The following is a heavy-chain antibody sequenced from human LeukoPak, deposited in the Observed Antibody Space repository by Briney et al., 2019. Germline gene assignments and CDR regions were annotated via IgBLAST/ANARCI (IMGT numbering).Heavy chain of an antibody. Sequence: PGGSLRLSCAASGFTFSYYAMHWVRQAPGKGLEYVSAISSNGGISYYANSVKGRFTISRDNSKNTLYLQMGSLRAEDMAVYYCAGAGSGWYEYDYWGQGTLVTVSS. J-gene: IGHJ4*02. V-gene: IGHV3-64*01. CDR3: AGAGSGWYEYDY. CDR2: ISSNGGIS. CDR1: GFTFSYYA. D-gene: IGHD6-19*01.